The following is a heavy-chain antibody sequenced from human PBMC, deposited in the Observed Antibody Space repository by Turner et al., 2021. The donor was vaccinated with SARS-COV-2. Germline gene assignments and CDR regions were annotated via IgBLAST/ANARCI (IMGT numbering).Heavy chain of an antibody. CDR2: IKEDGSEK. J-gene: IGHJ6*02. Sequence: EVRLVASGGLLVHPAGSLRLSCAASGFTFRNYWMSWVRQAPGKGLEWVGNIKEDGSEKYDADYVKGRFTIFRKNDKNSTDMQKNGLRAEETVEYYGGRSAEDSGYEEDYYYYYGMDVWGQGTTVTVSS. V-gene: IGHV3-7*03. CDR3: GRSAEDSGYEEDYYYYYGMDV. CDR1: GFTFRNYW. D-gene: IGHD5-12*01.